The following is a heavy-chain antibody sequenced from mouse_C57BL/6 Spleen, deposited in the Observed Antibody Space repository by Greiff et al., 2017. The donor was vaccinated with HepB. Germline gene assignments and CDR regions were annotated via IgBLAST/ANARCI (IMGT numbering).Heavy chain of an antibody. CDR3: ARGEYYGYDGFAY. Sequence: VQLKESGPELVKPGASVKIPCKASGYTFTDYNMDWVKQSHGKSLEWIGDINPNNGGTIYNQKFKGKATLTVDKSSSTAYMELHSLTSEDTAVYYCARGEYYGYDGFAYWGQGTLVTVSA. D-gene: IGHD2-2*01. V-gene: IGHV1-18*01. CDR1: GYTFTDYN. CDR2: INPNNGGT. J-gene: IGHJ3*01.